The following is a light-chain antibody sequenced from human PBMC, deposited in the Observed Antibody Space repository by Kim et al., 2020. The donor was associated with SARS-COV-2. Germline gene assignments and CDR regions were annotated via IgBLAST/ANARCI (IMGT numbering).Light chain of an antibody. J-gene: IGLJ1*01. CDR3: AAWDDSLSAYV. V-gene: IGLV1-44*01. CDR2: NNN. CDR1: SSHIGNNT. Sequence: GQGNIISCSGSSSHIGNNTVNGYQQLPGTAPRLLIFNNNQRPSGVPDRFSGSESGTSASLAISGLQSEDEADYHCAAWDDSLSAYVFGTGTKVTVL.